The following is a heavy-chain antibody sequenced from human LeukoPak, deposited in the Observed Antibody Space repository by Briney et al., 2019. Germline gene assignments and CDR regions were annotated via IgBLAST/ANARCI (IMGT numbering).Heavy chain of an antibody. CDR2: INHSGST. CDR3: AIGRYGMDV. Sequence: SETLSLTCAVYGGSFSGYYWSWIRQPPGKGLEWIGEINHSGSTNYNPSLKSRVTISVDTSKNQFSLKLSSATAADTAVYYCAIGRYGMDVWGQGTTVTVSS. V-gene: IGHV4-34*01. CDR1: GGSFSGYY. J-gene: IGHJ6*02.